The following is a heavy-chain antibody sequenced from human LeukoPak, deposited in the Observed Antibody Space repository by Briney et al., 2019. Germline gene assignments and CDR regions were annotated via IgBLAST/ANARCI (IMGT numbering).Heavy chain of an antibody. CDR1: GFTFSSCW. CDR3: ARDPYSSTWSYGMDV. J-gene: IGHJ6*02. V-gene: IGHV3-7*05. D-gene: IGHD6-6*01. Sequence: GGSLRLSCAASGFTFSSCWMSWVRQAPGKGLEWVANIKQDGSEEVYVDSVKGRFTISRDNAKNSLFLQMNTLRAEDTAVYYCARDPYSSTWSYGMDVWGQGTTVTVSS. CDR2: IKQDGSEE.